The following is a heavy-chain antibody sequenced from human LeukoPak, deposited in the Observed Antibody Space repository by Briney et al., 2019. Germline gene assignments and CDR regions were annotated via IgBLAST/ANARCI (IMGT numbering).Heavy chain of an antibody. CDR2: IYYSGST. CDR3: AREAVVAATNWFDP. CDR1: GGSISSYY. Sequence: PSETLSLXCTVSGGSISSYYWSWIRQPPGKGLEWIGYIYYSGSTNYNPSLKSRVTISVDTSKNQFSLKLSSVTAADTAVYYCAREAVVAATNWFDPWGQGTLVTVSS. D-gene: IGHD2-15*01. V-gene: IGHV4-59*01. J-gene: IGHJ5*02.